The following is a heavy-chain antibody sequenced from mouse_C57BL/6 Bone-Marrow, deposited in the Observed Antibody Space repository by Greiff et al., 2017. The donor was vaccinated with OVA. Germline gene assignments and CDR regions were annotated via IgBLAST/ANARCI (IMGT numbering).Heavy chain of an antibody. CDR3: ARFRDDWYFDV. V-gene: IGHV1-69*01. J-gene: IGHJ1*03. CDR2: IDPSDSYT. Sequence: VQLQQPGAELVMPGASVKLSCKASGYTFTSYWMHWVKQRPGQGLEWIGEIDPSDSYTNYNQKFKGKSTLTVDKSSSTAYMQLSSLTSEDSAVYYCARFRDDWYFDVWCTGTTVTVSS. CDR1: GYTFTSYW. D-gene: IGHD3-3*01.